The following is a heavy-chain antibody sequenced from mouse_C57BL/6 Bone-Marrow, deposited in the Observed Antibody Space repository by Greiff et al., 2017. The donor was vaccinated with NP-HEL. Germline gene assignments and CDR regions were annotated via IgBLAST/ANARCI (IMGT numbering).Heavy chain of an antibody. CDR2: INPYNGGT. CDR1: GYTFTDYY. J-gene: IGHJ4*01. Sequence: EVQLQESGPVLVKPGASVKMSCKASGYTFTDYYMNWVKQSHGKSLEWIGVINPYNGGTSYNQKFKGKATLTVDKSSSTAYMELNSLTSEDSAVYYCARGYYAPYAMDYWGEETSVTVSS. V-gene: IGHV1-19*01. D-gene: IGHD1-1*02. CDR3: ARGYYAPYAMDY.